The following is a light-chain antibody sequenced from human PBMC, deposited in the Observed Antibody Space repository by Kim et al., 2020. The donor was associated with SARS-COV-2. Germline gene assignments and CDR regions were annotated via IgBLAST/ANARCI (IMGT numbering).Light chain of an antibody. CDR1: QNLLYDFNNKNY. CDR3: QQYYKRT. V-gene: IGKV4-1*01. Sequence: DIVMTQSPDSLAVSLGERATINCKSSQNLLYDFNNKNYLTWYQQKPGQPPKLLIYEASTRESGVPDRFIGSGSGTDFTLTITSLQAEDVAIYYCQQYYKRTFGQGTKLEI. CDR2: EAS. J-gene: IGKJ2*01.